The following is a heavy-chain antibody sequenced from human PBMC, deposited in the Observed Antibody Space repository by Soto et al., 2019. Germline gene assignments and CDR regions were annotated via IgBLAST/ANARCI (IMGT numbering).Heavy chain of an antibody. V-gene: IGHV1-18*04. CDR2: ISGYNGNT. J-gene: IGHJ6*02. CDR3: ARAGKYYYGSGSPYYYGMDV. Sequence: QVQLVQSGAEVKKPGASVKASCKASGYTFTSYGVSWVRQAPGQGLEWMGWISGYNGNTNYAQKLQGRVTMTTDTSTSTAYMELRSLSSDDTAVYYCARAGKYYYGSGSPYYYGMDVWGQGITVTVSS. CDR1: GYTFTSYG. D-gene: IGHD3-10*01.